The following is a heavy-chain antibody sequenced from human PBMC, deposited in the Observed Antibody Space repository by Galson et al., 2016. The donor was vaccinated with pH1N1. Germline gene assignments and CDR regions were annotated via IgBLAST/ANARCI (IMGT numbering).Heavy chain of an antibody. CDR3: ARTIVVVAHMDV. CDR2: INPSGGST. CDR1: GFTFTSYY. V-gene: IGHV1-46*01. J-gene: IGHJ6*02. D-gene: IGHD2-15*01. Sequence: SVKVSCKASGFTFTSYYMHWVRQAPGQGLEWMGIINPSGGSTSYAQKFQGRVTMTRDTSTSTVYMELSSLRSEDTAVYYCARTIVVVAHMDVWGQGTTVTVSS.